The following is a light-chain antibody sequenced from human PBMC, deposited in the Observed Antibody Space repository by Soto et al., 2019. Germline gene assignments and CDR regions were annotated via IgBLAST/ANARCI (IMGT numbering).Light chain of an antibody. CDR2: KAS. CDR1: QSISSW. Sequence: DIQMTQSPSTLSASVGDRVTITCRASQSISSWLAWYQQKPGKAPKLLIYKASSLESGVPSRFSGSGSGTEFTLTTTSLQPDNFATYYCQQYNSYPWTFGQGTKV. J-gene: IGKJ1*01. V-gene: IGKV1-5*03. CDR3: QQYNSYPWT.